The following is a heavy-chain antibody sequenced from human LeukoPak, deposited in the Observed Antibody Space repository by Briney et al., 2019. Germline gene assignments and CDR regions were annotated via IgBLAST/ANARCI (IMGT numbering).Heavy chain of an antibody. J-gene: IGHJ4*02. Sequence: GGSLRLSCVASGFTFSSDAMSWVRQAPGKGLEWVSATSGSGGSTDYADSVKGRFAISRDNSKNTLYLQMNSLRAEDTAVYYCAKEKGRTYSIDYWGQGTLVTVSS. V-gene: IGHV3-23*01. CDR3: AKEKGRTYSIDY. D-gene: IGHD2-15*01. CDR2: TSGSGGST. CDR1: GFTFSSDA.